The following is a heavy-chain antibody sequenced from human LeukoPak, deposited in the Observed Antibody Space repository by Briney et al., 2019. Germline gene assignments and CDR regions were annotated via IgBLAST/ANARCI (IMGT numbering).Heavy chain of an antibody. D-gene: IGHD3-22*01. V-gene: IGHV5-51*01. J-gene: IGHJ3*02. CDR3: ATHYYDSSGYPSGGSGVAFDI. CDR2: IYPGDSDT. Sequence: GESLKISCKGSGYSFTSYWIGWVRQMPGKGLEWMGIIYPGDSDTRYSPSFQGQVTISADKSISTAYLQWSSLKASDTAMYYCATHYYDSSGYPSGGSGVAFDIWGQGTMVTVSS. CDR1: GYSFTSYW.